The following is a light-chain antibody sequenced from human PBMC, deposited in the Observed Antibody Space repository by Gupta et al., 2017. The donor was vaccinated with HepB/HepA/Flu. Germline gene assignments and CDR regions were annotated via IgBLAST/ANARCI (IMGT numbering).Light chain of an antibody. V-gene: IGLV1-44*01. J-gene: IGLJ2*01. CDR3: AAWDTSLNAVV. Sequence: HSVLTQSPSISGTPGPRVTVICSGSSSNVGSTNVNWYQQLSGTAPKLLIYYDDERPSGVPDRITGSKSGTSASLAISGLQSEDEADYYCAAWDTSLNAVVCGGGTKLTVL. CDR2: YDD. CDR1: SSNVGSTN.